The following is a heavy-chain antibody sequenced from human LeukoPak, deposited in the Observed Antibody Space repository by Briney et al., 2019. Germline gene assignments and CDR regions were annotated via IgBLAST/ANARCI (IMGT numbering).Heavy chain of an antibody. D-gene: IGHD4-11*01. V-gene: IGHV3-30*02. CDR1: GFTFSSYG. Sequence: GGSLRLSCAASGFTFSSYGMHWVRQAPGKGLEWVAFIRYDGSNKYYADSVKGRFTISRDNSKNTLYLQMNSLRAEDTAVYYCAKAASEYSNYGDWFDPWGQGTLVTVSS. CDR2: IRYDGSNK. CDR3: AKAASEYSNYGDWFDP. J-gene: IGHJ5*02.